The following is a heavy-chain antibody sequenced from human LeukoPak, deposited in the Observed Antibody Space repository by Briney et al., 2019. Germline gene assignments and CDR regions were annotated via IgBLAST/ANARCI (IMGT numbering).Heavy chain of an antibody. CDR3: AKDRESSGWTTTFWFDP. D-gene: IGHD6-19*01. Sequence: GGSLRLSCAASGFTFSSYAMSWVRQAPGKGLEWVSAISGSGGSTYYADSVKGRFTISRDNSKNTLYLQMNSLRAEDTAVYYCAKDRESSGWTTTFWFDPWGQGALVTVSS. CDR1: GFTFSSYA. CDR2: ISGSGGST. J-gene: IGHJ5*02. V-gene: IGHV3-23*01.